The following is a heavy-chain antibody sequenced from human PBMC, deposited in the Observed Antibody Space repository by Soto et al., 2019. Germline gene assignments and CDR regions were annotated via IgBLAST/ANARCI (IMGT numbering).Heavy chain of an antibody. CDR1: GFTFSSYA. J-gene: IGHJ3*02. CDR2: ISGSGGST. Sequence: GGSLRLSCAASGFTFSSYAMSWVRQAPGKGLEWVSAISGSGGSTYYADSVKGRFTISRDNSKNTLYLQMNSLRAEDTAVYYCAKDNLVVVPAAMPSDAFDIWGQGTMVTVSS. V-gene: IGHV3-23*01. D-gene: IGHD2-2*01. CDR3: AKDNLVVVPAAMPSDAFDI.